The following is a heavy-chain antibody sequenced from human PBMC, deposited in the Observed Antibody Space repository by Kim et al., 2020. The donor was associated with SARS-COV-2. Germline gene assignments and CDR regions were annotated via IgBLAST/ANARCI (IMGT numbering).Heavy chain of an antibody. J-gene: IGHJ4*02. CDR3: ARDRTAFAY. V-gene: IGHV3-48*02. D-gene: IGHD1-1*01. Sequence: GGSLRLSCAVSGLTFSTTDMHWVRQAPGKGLEWIAYISRSGSAIVYADSVKGRFTISRDEAKNSIFLQMNSLRDEDTAVYYCARDRTAFAYWGQGTLLTVS. CDR1: GLTFSTTD. CDR2: ISRSGSAI.